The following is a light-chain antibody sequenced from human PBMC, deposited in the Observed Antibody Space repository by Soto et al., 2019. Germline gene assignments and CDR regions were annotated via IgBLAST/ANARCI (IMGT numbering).Light chain of an antibody. CDR3: CSYAGIPLV. CDR1: SSDVGGYNY. V-gene: IGLV2-11*01. J-gene: IGLJ1*01. Sequence: QSALTQPPSVSGSPGQSVTISCTGTSSDVGGYNYVSWYQQHPGKAPKLMIYDVSKRPSGVPDRFSGSKSGNTASLTISGLQAEDEADYYCCSYAGIPLVFGTGTKVTGL. CDR2: DVS.